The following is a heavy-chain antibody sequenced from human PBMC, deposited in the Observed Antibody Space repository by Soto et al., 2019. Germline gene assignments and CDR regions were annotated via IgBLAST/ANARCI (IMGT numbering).Heavy chain of an antibody. CDR1: GFTVSSSY. CDR2: IYISGST. V-gene: IGHV3-66*01. D-gene: IGHD1-26*01. CDR3: ARGKVGTNPNWLDP. J-gene: IGHJ5*02. Sequence: EVQLVESGGGLVQPGGSLRLSCAASGFTVSSSYLYWVRQAPGRGLEWVSSIYISGSTYYADSVQDRFTISRDNSKNTLYLQMNSLRAEDTAVYYCARGKVGTNPNWLDPWGQGTLVTVSS.